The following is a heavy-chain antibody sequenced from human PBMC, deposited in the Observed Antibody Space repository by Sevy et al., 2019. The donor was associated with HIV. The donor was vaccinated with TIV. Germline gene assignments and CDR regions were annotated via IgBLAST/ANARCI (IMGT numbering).Heavy chain of an antibody. CDR2: IKGKTEGGTT. Sequence: GGSLRLSCAASGFTFSNAWMTWVRQSPGKGLEWVGRIKGKTEGGTTDYSTPVKGRFTISRDDSKNTLYLQMNSLKTEDTALYYCTTKGDFWSGYQYFDYWGQGTLVTVSS. D-gene: IGHD3-3*01. V-gene: IGHV3-15*01. CDR1: GFTFSNAW. J-gene: IGHJ4*02. CDR3: TTKGDFWSGYQYFDY.